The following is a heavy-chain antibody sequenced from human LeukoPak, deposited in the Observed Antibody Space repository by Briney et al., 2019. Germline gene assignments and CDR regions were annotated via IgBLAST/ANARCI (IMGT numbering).Heavy chain of an antibody. V-gene: IGHV3-23*01. CDR2: ISGSGGST. CDR1: GFTFNSYA. CDR3: AKGGGLRWYYFDY. J-gene: IGHJ4*02. Sequence: PGGSLRLSCAASGFTFNSYAMSWVRQAPGKGLEWVSAISGSGGSTFYADSVKGRFTISRDNSKNTLSLQMNSLRAEDTAVYYCAKGGGLRWYYFDYWGQGTLVTVSS. D-gene: IGHD4-23*01.